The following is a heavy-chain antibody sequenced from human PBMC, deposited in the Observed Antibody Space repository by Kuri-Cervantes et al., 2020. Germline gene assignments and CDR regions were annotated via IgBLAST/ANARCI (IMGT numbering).Heavy chain of an antibody. CDR3: ARALWVPHYYYYMDV. D-gene: IGHD5-18*01. CDR2: IRSKANSYAT. V-gene: IGHV3-73*01. J-gene: IGHJ6*03. CDR1: GFTFSGSA. Sequence: GGSLRLSCAASGFTFSGSAMHWVRQASGIGLEWVGRIRSKANSYATAYAASVKGRFTISRDDSKNTAYLQMNSLKTEDTAVYYCARALWVPHYYYYMDVWGKGTTVTVSS.